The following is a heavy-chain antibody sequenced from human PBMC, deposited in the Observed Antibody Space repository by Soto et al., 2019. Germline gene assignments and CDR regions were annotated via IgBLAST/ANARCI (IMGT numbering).Heavy chain of an antibody. Sequence: PGGSLRLSCAASGFTFSSYAMSWVRQAPGKGLEWVSAISGSGGSTYYADSVKGRFTISRDNSKNTLYLQMNSLGAEDTAVYYCAKDTRYYYDSSGSPGYWGQGTLVTVSS. CDR2: ISGSGGST. D-gene: IGHD3-22*01. CDR3: AKDTRYYYDSSGSPGY. V-gene: IGHV3-23*01. CDR1: GFTFSSYA. J-gene: IGHJ4*02.